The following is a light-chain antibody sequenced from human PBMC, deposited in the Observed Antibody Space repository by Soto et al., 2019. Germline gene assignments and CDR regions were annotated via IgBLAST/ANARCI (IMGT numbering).Light chain of an antibody. Sequence: DINMTPSAASMSASVGHSVPITCTASQSISSYVDWYQQKPGKAPNLLIYAASTLQSGVPSRFSGSGSGTDFTLTISSLQPEDVATYYCQKYNSVPLTFGEGTKVDIK. J-gene: IGKJ4*01. CDR2: AAS. CDR1: QSISSY. CDR3: QKYNSVPLT. V-gene: IGKV1-39*01.